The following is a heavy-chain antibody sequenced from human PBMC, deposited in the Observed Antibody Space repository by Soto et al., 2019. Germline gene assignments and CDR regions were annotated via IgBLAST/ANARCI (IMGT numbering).Heavy chain of an antibody. J-gene: IGHJ6*02. V-gene: IGHV4-59*12. CDR2: IYYSGST. CDR1: GGSISRYY. CDR3: ARESYYYYYGMDV. Sequence: SETLSLTCAVSGGSISRYYWSCIRQPPGKGLEWIGCIYYSGSTNYNPSLKSRVTISTHTSKNQLSLKLSSVTAADTAVYYCARESYYYYYGMDVWGQGTTVTVSS. D-gene: IGHD2-21*01.